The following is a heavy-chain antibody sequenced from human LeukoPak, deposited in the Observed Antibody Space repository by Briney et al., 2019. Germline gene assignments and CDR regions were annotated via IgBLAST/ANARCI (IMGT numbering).Heavy chain of an antibody. CDR1: GFTFSSYA. J-gene: IGHJ4*02. CDR3: AKEGVYSSSWFSERDY. Sequence: GGSLRLSRAASGFTFSSYAMSWVRQGPGKGLEWVLAISGSDGSTYYADSVKGRFTRSRDNSKNTLYLQMNSLRAEDTAVYYCAKEGVYSSSWFSERDYWGQGTLVTVSS. CDR2: ISGSDGST. V-gene: IGHV3-23*01. D-gene: IGHD6-13*01.